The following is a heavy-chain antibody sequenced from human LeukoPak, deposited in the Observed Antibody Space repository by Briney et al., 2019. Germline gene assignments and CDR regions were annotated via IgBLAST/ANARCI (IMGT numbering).Heavy chain of an antibody. Sequence: SQTLSLTCAISGDSVSSNSAAWNWIRQSPSRGLEWLGRTYHRSKWYNDYAVSVKSRITINPDTSKNQFSLQLNSVTPEDTAVYYCAKEGGLDYYDSSGYYSNWFDPWGQGTLVTVSS. CDR2: TYHRSKWYN. CDR1: GDSVSSNSAA. CDR3: AKEGGLDYYDSSGYYSNWFDP. V-gene: IGHV6-1*01. D-gene: IGHD3-22*01. J-gene: IGHJ5*02.